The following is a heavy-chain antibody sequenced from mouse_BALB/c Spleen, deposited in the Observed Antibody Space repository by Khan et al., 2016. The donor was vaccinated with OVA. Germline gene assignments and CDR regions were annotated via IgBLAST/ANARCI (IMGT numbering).Heavy chain of an antibody. V-gene: IGHV2-2*02. D-gene: IGHD2-4*01. CDR1: GFSLTNYG. CDR3: ARNYDYDEGLAY. CDR2: IWSGGST. J-gene: IGHJ3*01. Sequence: QVQLKESGPGLVQPSQSLSITCTVSGFSLTNYGVHWVRQSPGKGLAWLGVIWSGGSTDYHAAFISRLSISKDNSKSQVFFKMNSLQPNDTAMYYCARNYDYDEGLAYWGQGTLVTVSA.